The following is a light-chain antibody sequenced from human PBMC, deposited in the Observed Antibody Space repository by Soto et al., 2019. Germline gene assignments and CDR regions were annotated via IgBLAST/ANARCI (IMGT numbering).Light chain of an antibody. CDR2: KAS. CDR3: QQYNSYGT. V-gene: IGKV1-5*03. J-gene: IGKJ1*01. CDR1: QSISTW. Sequence: DIQMTQSPSTLSASVGERVTITCRASQSISTWLAWYQQKPGKAPNLLIYKASSLESGVPSRFSGSGSGTEFTLTISSLQHDDFATYYCQQYNSYGTFGQGTRVEIK.